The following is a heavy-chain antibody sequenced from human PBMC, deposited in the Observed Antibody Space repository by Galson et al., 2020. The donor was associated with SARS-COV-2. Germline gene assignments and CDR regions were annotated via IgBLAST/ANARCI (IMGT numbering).Heavy chain of an antibody. Sequence: GGSLRLSCAASGFTFDDYAMHWVRQAPGKGLERVSGISWNSGSIGYADSVKGRFTISRDNAKNSLYLQLNSLRAEDTALYYCAKSRGGSGWYDYFDYWGQGTLVTVSS. D-gene: IGHD6-19*01. CDR3: AKSRGGSGWYDYFDY. J-gene: IGHJ4*02. CDR2: ISWNSGSI. V-gene: IGHV3-9*01. CDR1: GFTFDDYA.